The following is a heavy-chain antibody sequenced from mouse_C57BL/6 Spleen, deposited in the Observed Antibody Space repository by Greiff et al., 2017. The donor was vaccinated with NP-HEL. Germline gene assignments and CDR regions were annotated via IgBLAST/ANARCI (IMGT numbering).Heavy chain of an antibody. J-gene: IGHJ3*01. V-gene: IGHV8-12*01. D-gene: IGHD1-1*01. CDR2: IYWDDDK. CDR3: ARRDYYGSSPFAY. Sequence: QVQLKESGPGILQSSQTLSLTCSFSGFSLSTSGMGVSWIRQPSGKGLEWLAHIYWDDDKRYNPSLKSRLTISKDTSRNQVFLKITSVDTADTATYYCARRDYYGSSPFAYWGQGTLVTVSA. CDR1: GFSLSTSGMG.